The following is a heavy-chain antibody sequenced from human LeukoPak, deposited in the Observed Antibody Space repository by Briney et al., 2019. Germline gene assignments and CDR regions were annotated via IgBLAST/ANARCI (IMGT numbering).Heavy chain of an antibody. Sequence: GASVKVSCKASGYTFTSYGISWVRQAPGQGLEWMGWISAYNGNTNYAQKLQGRVTMTTDTSTSTAYMELRSLRSDDTAVYYCARSYYDILTGYYPLDYWGQGTLVTVSS. D-gene: IGHD3-9*01. V-gene: IGHV1-18*01. CDR3: ARSYYDILTGYYPLDY. J-gene: IGHJ4*02. CDR2: ISAYNGNT. CDR1: GYTFTSYG.